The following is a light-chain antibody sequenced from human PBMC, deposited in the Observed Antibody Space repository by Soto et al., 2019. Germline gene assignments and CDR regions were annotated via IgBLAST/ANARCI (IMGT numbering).Light chain of an antibody. V-gene: IGLV2-14*03. CDR1: SSDVGAYNY. J-gene: IGLJ1*01. CDR3: CSYTTSSTYG. Sequence: QSALTQPASVSGSPGQSIAISCTGTSSDVGAYNYVSWYQQHPGKAPKLMIYDVNNRPSGVSNRFSGSKSGNTASLTISGLQAEDEADYYCCSYTTSSTYGFGTGTKVTVL. CDR2: DVN.